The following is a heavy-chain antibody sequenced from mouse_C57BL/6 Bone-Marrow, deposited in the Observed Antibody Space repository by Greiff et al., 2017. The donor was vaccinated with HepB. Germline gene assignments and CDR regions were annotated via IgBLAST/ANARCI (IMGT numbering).Heavy chain of an antibody. CDR1: GYSITSGYY. D-gene: IGHD2-2*01. CDR2: ISYDGSN. CDR3: ARDGYDYYAMDY. J-gene: IGHJ4*01. V-gene: IGHV3-6*01. Sequence: EVQVVESGPGLVKPSQSLSLTCSVTGYSITSGYYWNWIRQFPGNKLEWMGYISYDGSNNYNPSLKNRISITRDTSKNQFFLKLNSVTTEDTATYYCARDGYDYYAMDYWGQGTSVTVSS.